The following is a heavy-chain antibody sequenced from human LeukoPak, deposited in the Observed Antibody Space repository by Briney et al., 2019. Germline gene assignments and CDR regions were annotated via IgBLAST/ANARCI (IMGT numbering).Heavy chain of an antibody. Sequence: PGGSLRLSCAASGFTFSSYAMSWVRQAPGKGLEWVSAISGSGGSTYYADSVKGRFTISRDNSKNTLYLQMNSLRAEDTAVYYCAKDLLVDYVWGSYRYDGAPLDYWGQGTLVTVSS. D-gene: IGHD3-16*02. V-gene: IGHV3-23*01. J-gene: IGHJ4*02. CDR2: ISGSGGST. CDR1: GFTFSSYA. CDR3: AKDLLVDYVWGSYRYDGAPLDY.